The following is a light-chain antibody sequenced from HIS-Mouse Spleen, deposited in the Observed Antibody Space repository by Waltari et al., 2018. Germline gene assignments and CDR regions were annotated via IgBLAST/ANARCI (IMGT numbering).Light chain of an antibody. CDR3: AAWDDSLSGPV. Sequence: QSVLTQPPSASGTPGQRVTVSCSVSSPNLGSHYVHCYQQLPGTAPKLLLYRNNQRPSGVPDRFSGSKSGTSASLAISGLRSEDEADYYCAAWDDSLSGPVFGGGTKLTVL. CDR2: RNN. V-gene: IGLV1-47*01. J-gene: IGLJ3*02. CDR1: SPNLGSHY.